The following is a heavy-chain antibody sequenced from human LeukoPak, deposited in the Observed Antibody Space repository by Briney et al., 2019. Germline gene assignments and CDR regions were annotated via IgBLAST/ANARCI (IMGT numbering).Heavy chain of an antibody. CDR2: INHSGST. J-gene: IGHJ4*02. D-gene: IGHD4-17*01. V-gene: IGHV4-34*01. CDR3: ARHPRSGAVDY. CDR1: GGSFSGYF. Sequence: SETLSLTCAVYGGSFSGYFWSWIRQPPGKGLEWIGEINHSGSTNYNPSLKSRVTISVDTSKNQFSLELSSVTAADTAVYYCARHPRSGAVDYWGQGTLVTVSS.